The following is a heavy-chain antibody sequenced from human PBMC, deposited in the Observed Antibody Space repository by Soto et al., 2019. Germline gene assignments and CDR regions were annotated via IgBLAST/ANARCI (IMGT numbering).Heavy chain of an antibody. Sequence: PGGALRLSFAAPGFTFSSYAITWGPPAPGKGLEGVSTISGSADSTYYADSVKGRFTISRDNSKDTLYLHMNSLRAEDTAVYYCAKPRSYYYDTSTIVGGNHFDYWGQGTLVTVSS. D-gene: IGHD3-22*01. CDR2: ISGSADST. V-gene: IGHV3-23*01. CDR3: AKPRSYYYDTSTIVGGNHFDY. J-gene: IGHJ4*02. CDR1: GFTFSSYA.